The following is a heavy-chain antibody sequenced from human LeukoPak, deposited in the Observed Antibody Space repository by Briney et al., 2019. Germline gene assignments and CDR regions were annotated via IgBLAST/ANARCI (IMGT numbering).Heavy chain of an antibody. D-gene: IGHD6-13*01. CDR1: GGSISSYY. J-gene: IGHJ4*02. CDR2: IYYSGST. V-gene: IGHV4-59*01. CDR3: ARGGRSSSWYVY. Sequence: SETLSLTCTVSGGSISSYYWSWIRQPPGKGLEWIGYIYYSGSTNYNPSLKSRVTISVDTSKNQFSLKLSSVTAADTAVYYCARGGRSSSWYVYWGQGTLVTVSS.